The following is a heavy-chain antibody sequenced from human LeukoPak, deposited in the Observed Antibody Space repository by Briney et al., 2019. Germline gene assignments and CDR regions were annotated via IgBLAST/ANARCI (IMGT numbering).Heavy chain of an antibody. CDR1: GFKFSRYW. CDR2: IREDGTET. J-gene: IGHJ4*02. CDR3: AKEGRSLQTY. D-gene: IGHD5-24*01. Sequence: GALTLSCAAPGFKFSRYWMSWVRPAPGQGREWVANIREDGTETYYVDSVKGRFTISRDNAKNSLYLQMNSLRVEDTAVYYCAKEGRSLQTYWGQGTLVTASS. V-gene: IGHV3-7*03.